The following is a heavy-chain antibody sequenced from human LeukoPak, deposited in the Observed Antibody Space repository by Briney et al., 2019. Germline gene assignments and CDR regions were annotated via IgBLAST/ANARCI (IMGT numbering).Heavy chain of an antibody. Sequence: PGGSLRLSCAASRFTFSSYSMNWVRQAPGRGLEWVSSITSSSTYIYYADSVKGRFTISRDNAKNSLYLQMNSLRAEDTGVYYCASEHIAGALWYFDYWGQGTLVTVSS. J-gene: IGHJ4*02. V-gene: IGHV3-21*01. CDR1: RFTFSSYS. CDR2: ITSSSTYI. D-gene: IGHD6-13*01. CDR3: ASEHIAGALWYFDY.